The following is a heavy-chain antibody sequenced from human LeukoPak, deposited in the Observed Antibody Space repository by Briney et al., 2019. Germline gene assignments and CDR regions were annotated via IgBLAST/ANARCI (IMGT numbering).Heavy chain of an antibody. CDR1: GFTFGDYA. CDR2: IRSKAYGETA. D-gene: IGHD1-1*01. J-gene: IGHJ4*02. CDR3: TRDRGAYNLYDY. Sequence: GGSLRLSCTASGFTFGDYAMSWIRQAPGKGLEWVGFIRSKAYGETADYAASVKGRFTISRDDSKAIAYLQMNGLKTEDTAVYHCTRDRGAYNLYDYWGQGTLVTVSS. V-gene: IGHV3-49*03.